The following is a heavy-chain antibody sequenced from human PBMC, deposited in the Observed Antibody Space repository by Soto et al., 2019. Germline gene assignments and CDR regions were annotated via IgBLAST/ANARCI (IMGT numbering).Heavy chain of an antibody. D-gene: IGHD6-13*01. Sequence: QSLALTCAISGDSVSRNSSAWNCIRQSPSRGLNWLGRTYYRSKWYNDYAVSVKSRITINTDTSKNQFSLQLNSVTPEDTAVYYCLIVGMGQLDTYYCYGMDVWGQGTTVTVSS. J-gene: IGHJ6*02. CDR3: LIVGMGQLDTYYCYGMDV. V-gene: IGHV6-1*01. CDR2: TYYRSKWYN. CDR1: GDSVSRNSSA.